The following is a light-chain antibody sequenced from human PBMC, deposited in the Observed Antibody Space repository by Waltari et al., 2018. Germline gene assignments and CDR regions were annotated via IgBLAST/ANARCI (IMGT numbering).Light chain of an antibody. V-gene: IGKV1-39*01. CDR2: TAS. CDR3: QQIFNTPVT. Sequence: DIQMTQSPSSLSASVGDRVTISCQARQSISNYLNWYQQKPGRAPKLLIYTASTLQSGVPSRFSGSGSGTDFTLTISCLQPEDFATYYCQQIFNTPVTFGPGTTVDI. J-gene: IGKJ3*01. CDR1: QSISNY.